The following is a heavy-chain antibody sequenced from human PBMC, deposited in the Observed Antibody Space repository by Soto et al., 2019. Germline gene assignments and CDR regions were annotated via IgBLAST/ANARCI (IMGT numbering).Heavy chain of an antibody. CDR2: INAGSGNT. CDR3: ANVIRVVPGANVIYD. Sequence: GASVKVSCKSSGYTSTNYGMHWVRQAPGQRLEWMGWINAGSGNTKYSQKFQGRITITRDTSASTVYMELSSLRSEDTAVYYCANVIRVVPGANVIYDCGQGALVPGYS. V-gene: IGHV1-3*01. CDR1: GYTSTNYG. J-gene: IGHJ4*02. D-gene: IGHD2-2*01.